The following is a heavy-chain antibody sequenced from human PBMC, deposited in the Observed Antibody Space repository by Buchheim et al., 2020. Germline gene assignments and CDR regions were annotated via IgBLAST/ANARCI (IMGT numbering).Heavy chain of an antibody. V-gene: IGHV3-74*01. CDR1: GFTFSSYW. D-gene: IGHD5-18*01. CDR3: ARGERGYSYGDATELDY. J-gene: IGHJ4*02. Sequence: EVQLVESGGGLVQPGGSLRLSCAASGFTFSSYWMHRVRQAPGKGLVWVSRINSDGSSTSYADSVKGRFTISRDNAKNTLYLQMNSLRAEDTAVYYCARGERGYSYGDATELDYWGQGTL. CDR2: INSDGSST.